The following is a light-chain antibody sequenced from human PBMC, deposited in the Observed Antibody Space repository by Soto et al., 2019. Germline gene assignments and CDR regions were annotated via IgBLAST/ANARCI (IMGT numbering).Light chain of an antibody. CDR3: CSYSSRSTFV. J-gene: IGLJ2*01. CDR1: SSDVGNYDY. CDR2: EVT. Sequence: QSALTQPAFVSGSRGQSITISCTGTSSDVGNYDYVSWYQQYPGKAPKLMISEVTKRPSGVSIRFSGSKSGNTASLTISGLQPEDEADYYCCSYSSRSTFVFGGGTKLTVL. V-gene: IGLV2-23*02.